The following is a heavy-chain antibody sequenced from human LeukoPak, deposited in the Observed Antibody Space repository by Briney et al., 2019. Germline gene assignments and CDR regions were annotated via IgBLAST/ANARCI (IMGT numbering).Heavy chain of an antibody. D-gene: IGHD3-16*01. Sequence: PSETLSLTCTVSGGSISSYYWSWIRQPPGKGLGWIGYIYYSGSTNYNPSLKSRVTISVDTSKNQFSLKLSSVTAADPAVYYCASSLAIWGNYFDYWGQEPLVTVSS. CDR1: GGSISSYY. CDR2: IYYSGST. J-gene: IGHJ4*02. V-gene: IGHV4-59*01. CDR3: ASSLAIWGNYFDY.